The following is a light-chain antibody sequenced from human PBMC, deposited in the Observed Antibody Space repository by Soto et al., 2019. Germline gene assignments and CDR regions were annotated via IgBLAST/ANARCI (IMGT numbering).Light chain of an antibody. V-gene: IGLV1-44*01. CDR2: SYD. Sequence: QSVLTQPPSASGTPGQRVTISCSTSSSNIGGNTVNWYQQVPGTAPRLLIYSYDQRPSGVPARFSCSKSGTSASLSIIGLQSEYEADYYCAAWDASLHGYVFGTGTKLSV. CDR1: SSNIGGNT. J-gene: IGLJ1*01. CDR3: AAWDASLHGYV.